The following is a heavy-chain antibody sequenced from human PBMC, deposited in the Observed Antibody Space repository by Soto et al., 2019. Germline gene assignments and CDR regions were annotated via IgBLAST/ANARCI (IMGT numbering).Heavy chain of an antibody. D-gene: IGHD1-1*01. Sequence: QVQLVQSGAEVKKPGASVKVSCKASGYTFSDHDINWVRQASGQGPEWLGWMNPNSGDTGYAQNFQGRVNITRDTSKRTAYMELSSLRSEDTAVYYCARVGGNWNDDYFDYWGQGTLVTVSS. J-gene: IGHJ4*02. V-gene: IGHV1-8*01. CDR3: ARVGGNWNDDYFDY. CDR1: GYTFSDHD. CDR2: MNPNSGDT.